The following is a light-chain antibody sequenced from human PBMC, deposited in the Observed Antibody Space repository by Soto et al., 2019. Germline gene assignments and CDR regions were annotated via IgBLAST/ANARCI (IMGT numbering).Light chain of an antibody. CDR3: QPWGTGIPVV. CDR2: LNSDGSH. CDR1: RGLSSYV. V-gene: IGLV4-69*01. J-gene: IGLJ2*01. Sequence: QSVLTQSPSASASLGASVKLTCTLSRGLSSYVIAWHQQRPEKGPRWLMKLNSDGSHTRGAGIPDRFSGSSSGAERHLIISRLQSEDEGDYYCQPWGTGIPVVFGGGTKLTVL.